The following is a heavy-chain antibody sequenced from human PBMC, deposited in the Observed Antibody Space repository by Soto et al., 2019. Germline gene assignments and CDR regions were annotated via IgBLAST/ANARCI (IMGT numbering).Heavy chain of an antibody. CDR1: GDTFTSYG. Sequence: QVQLVQSGDEMKNPGASVKVSCKASGDTFTSYGISWVRQAPGQGLDWMGWISGFNDDTNHAQKLQGRVTMTKDTSTSTAYMELRSLKSDDTAVFYCARSGSYYPARNWFGPWGQGTLVTVSS. CDR3: ARSGSYYPARNWFGP. D-gene: IGHD3-10*01. V-gene: IGHV1-18*01. CDR2: ISGFNDDT. J-gene: IGHJ5*02.